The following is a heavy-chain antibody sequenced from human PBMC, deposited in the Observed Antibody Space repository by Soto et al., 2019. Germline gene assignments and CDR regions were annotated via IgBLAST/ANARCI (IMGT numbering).Heavy chain of an antibody. CDR1: GFSLSTSGVG. Sequence: QITLKESGPTLVKPTQTLTLTCTFSGFSLSTSGVGVGWIRQPPGKALEWLALIYWNDDKRYSPSLKSRLTITKDTSKNQVVLTMTHMDPVDTVPYYCAHTRGYSSSRGGVTPLNENDYWGQGTLVTVSS. J-gene: IGHJ4*02. D-gene: IGHD6-13*01. CDR2: IYWNDDK. V-gene: IGHV2-5*01. CDR3: AHTRGYSSSRGGVTPLNENDY.